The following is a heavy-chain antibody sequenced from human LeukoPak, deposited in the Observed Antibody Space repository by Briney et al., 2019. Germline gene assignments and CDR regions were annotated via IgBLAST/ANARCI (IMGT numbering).Heavy chain of an antibody. V-gene: IGHV1-2*02. Sequence: ASVKVSCKASGYTFTGYYMHWVRQAPGQGLEWMGWINPNSGGTNYAQKFQGRVTTTRDTSISTAYMELSRLRSDDTAVYYCAREGHGHCSSTSCFYFDYWGQGTLVTVSS. J-gene: IGHJ4*02. CDR3: AREGHGHCSSTSCFYFDY. CDR1: GYTFTGYY. CDR2: INPNSGGT. D-gene: IGHD2-2*01.